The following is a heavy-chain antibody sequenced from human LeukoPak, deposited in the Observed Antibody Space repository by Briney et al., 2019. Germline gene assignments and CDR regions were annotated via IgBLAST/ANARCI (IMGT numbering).Heavy chain of an antibody. CDR3: ARGVGIAARLWWFDP. Sequence: ASVKVSCKASGGTFGSYAISWVRQAPGQGLEWMGGIVPIFGTANYAQKFQGRVTITADESTSTAYMELSSLRSEDTAVHYCARGVGIAARLWWFDPWGQGTLVTVSS. D-gene: IGHD6-6*01. CDR1: GGTFGSYA. J-gene: IGHJ5*02. V-gene: IGHV1-69*13. CDR2: IVPIFGTA.